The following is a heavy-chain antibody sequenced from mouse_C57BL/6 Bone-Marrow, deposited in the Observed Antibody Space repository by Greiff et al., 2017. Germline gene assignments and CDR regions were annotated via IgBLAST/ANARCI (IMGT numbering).Heavy chain of an antibody. V-gene: IGHV1-59*01. CDR1: GYTFTSYW. D-gene: IGHD2-4*01. CDR2: IDPSDSYT. Sequence: QVQLKQPGAELVRPGTSVKLSCKASGYTFTSYWMPWVKQRPGQGLEWIGVIDPSDSYTNYNQKFKGKATLTVDTSSSTAYMQLSSLTSEDSAVYYCAKLRRAYYFDYWGQGTTLTVSS. CDR3: AKLRRAYYFDY. J-gene: IGHJ2*01.